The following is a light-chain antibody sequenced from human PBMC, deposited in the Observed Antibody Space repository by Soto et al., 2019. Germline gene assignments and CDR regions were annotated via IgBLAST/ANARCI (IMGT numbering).Light chain of an antibody. V-gene: IGKV3-20*01. CDR3: QQYGSSRIT. CDR1: QSITSSY. CDR2: GAS. Sequence: EIVLTQAPGTMSLSPGERATLSCRASQSITSSYLAWYQQKPGQAPRLLIHGASNRATGIPDRFSGSGSGTDFTLTISRLELEDFAVYYCQQYGSSRITFGQGTRLEIK. J-gene: IGKJ5*01.